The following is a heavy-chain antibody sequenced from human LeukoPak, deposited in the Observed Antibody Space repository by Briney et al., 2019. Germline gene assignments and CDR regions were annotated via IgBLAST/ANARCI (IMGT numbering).Heavy chain of an antibody. J-gene: IGHJ4*02. CDR3: ARVYCSSTSCYVNYFDY. Sequence: SVKVSCKASGGTFISYAISWVRQAPGQGLEWMGGIIPIFGTANYAQKFQGRVTITADESTSTAYMELSSLRSEDTAVYYCARVYCSSTSCYVNYFDYWGQGTLVTVSS. D-gene: IGHD2-2*01. V-gene: IGHV1-69*13. CDR2: IIPIFGTA. CDR1: GGTFISYA.